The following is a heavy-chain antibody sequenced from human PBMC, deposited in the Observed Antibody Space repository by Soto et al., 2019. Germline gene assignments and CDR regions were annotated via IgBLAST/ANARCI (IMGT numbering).Heavy chain of an antibody. CDR1: GYTFTGYY. CDR2: INPNSGGT. CDR3: AREKSVGYYDSSGYYQPYGMDV. Sequence: ASVKVSCKASGYTFTGYYMHWVRQAPGQGLEWMGWINPNSGGTNYAQKFQGWVTMTRDTSISTAYMELSRLRSDDTAVYYCAREKSVGYYDSSGYYQPYGMDVWGQGTTVTVSS. J-gene: IGHJ6*02. V-gene: IGHV1-2*04. D-gene: IGHD3-22*01.